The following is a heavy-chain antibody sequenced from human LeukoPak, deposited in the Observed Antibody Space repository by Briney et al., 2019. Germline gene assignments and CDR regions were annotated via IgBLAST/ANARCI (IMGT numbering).Heavy chain of an antibody. V-gene: IGHV1-8*01. CDR2: MNPNSGNT. Sequence: ASVRVSCKASGYTFTNYDINWVRQASGQGLEWMGWMNPNSGNTDSAQKFQGRVTMTSNTSISTAYMELSSLRSEDTAVYNCARGLRREQQLLRAFDYWGQGTPVTVSS. D-gene: IGHD6-13*01. J-gene: IGHJ4*02. CDR1: GYTFTNYD. CDR3: ARGLRREQQLLRAFDY.